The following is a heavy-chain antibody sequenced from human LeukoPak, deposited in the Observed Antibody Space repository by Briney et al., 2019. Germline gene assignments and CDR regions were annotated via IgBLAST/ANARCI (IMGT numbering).Heavy chain of an antibody. D-gene: IGHD6-19*01. J-gene: IGHJ4*02. CDR2: IFWDGDK. V-gene: IGHV2-5*02. CDR1: GFSLSSSGVG. Sequence: SGPTLVKPIQTLTLTCTFSGFSLSSSGVGVGWIRQPPGKALEWLALIFWDGDKRYSPSLKTRLTITKNTSKNQVVLTLTNLDPVDTATYYCAHRSSGWLKFDYWGQGTLVTVSS. CDR3: AHRSSGWLKFDY.